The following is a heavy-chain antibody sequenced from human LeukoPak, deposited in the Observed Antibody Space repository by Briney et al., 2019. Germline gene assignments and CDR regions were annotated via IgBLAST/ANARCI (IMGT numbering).Heavy chain of an antibody. CDR2: ISTGSSYI. CDR1: GFTFSSFS. Sequence: GGSLRLSCAASGFTFSSFSMNWVRQAPGRGLEWVSSISTGSSYINYADSVKGRFAISRDNAQNSLYLQMTSLRAEDTAAYYCARSEGYCSSASCDAYYYYMDVWGKGTTVTVSS. D-gene: IGHD2-2*01. J-gene: IGHJ6*03. V-gene: IGHV3-21*01. CDR3: ARSEGYCSSASCDAYYYYMDV.